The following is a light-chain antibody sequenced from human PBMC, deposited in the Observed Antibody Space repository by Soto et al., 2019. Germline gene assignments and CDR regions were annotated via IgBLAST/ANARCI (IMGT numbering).Light chain of an antibody. V-gene: IGKV3-11*01. CDR1: QSVSSY. CDR3: QQYGSSPWT. J-gene: IGKJ1*01. CDR2: DAS. Sequence: EIVLTQSPATLSLSPGERATLSCRARQSVSSYLAWYQQKPGQAPRLLIYDASNRATGIPARFSGSGSGTDFTLTISSLEPEDFAMYYCQQYGSSPWTFGQGTKVEIK.